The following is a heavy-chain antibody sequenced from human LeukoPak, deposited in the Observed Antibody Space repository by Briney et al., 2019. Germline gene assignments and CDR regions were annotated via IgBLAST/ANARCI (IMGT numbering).Heavy chain of an antibody. D-gene: IGHD6-19*01. CDR2: IYYSGST. CDR3: ARLPLGGSGWIDY. J-gene: IGHJ4*02. Sequence: PSETLSLTCTVSGGSISSYYWSWIRQPPGKGLEWIGYIYYSGSTNYNPSLKSRVTISVDTSKNQFSPKLSSVTAADTAVYYCARLPLGGSGWIDYWGQGTLVTVSS. V-gene: IGHV4-59*08. CDR1: GGSISSYY.